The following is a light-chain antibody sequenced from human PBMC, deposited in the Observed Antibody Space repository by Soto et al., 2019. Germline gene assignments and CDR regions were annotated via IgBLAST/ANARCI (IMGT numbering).Light chain of an antibody. V-gene: IGKV3-11*01. CDR2: DAS. CDR1: QSVSSY. Sequence: EIVLTQSPATLSLSPGERATLSCRASQSVSSYLAWYQQNTGQAPRRLIYDASNKATGIPARFSGSGSGTDFTHTISSLETEDFAVYYCQQRSKWLTFGGGTKVEIK. J-gene: IGKJ4*01. CDR3: QQRSKWLT.